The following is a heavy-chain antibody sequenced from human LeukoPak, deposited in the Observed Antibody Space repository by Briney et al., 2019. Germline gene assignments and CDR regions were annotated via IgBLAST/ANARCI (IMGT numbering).Heavy chain of an antibody. J-gene: IGHJ4*02. CDR1: GGSISSSSYY. CDR3: ARVLWGIVVVPAAMKIFDY. Sequence: PSETLSLTCTVSGGSISSSSYYWSWIRQPPGKGLEWIGEINHSGSTNYNPSLKSRVTISVDTSKNQFSLKLSSVTAADTAVYYCARVLWGIVVVPAAMKIFDYWGQGTLVTVSS. V-gene: IGHV4-39*07. CDR2: INHSGST. D-gene: IGHD2-2*01.